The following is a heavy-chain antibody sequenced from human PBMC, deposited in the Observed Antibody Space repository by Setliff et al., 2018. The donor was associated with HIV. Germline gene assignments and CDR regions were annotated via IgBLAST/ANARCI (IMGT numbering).Heavy chain of an antibody. J-gene: IGHJ3*02. CDR2: IYPSDSDI. CDR1: GYYFTTFW. D-gene: IGHD3-3*01. CDR3: AKSHGDFWSGADAFDI. V-gene: IGHV5-51*01. Sequence: HGESLKISCKGSGYYFTTFWIAWVRQMPGKGLEWIAIIYPSDSDIKYSPSFQGQVTISADKSINTAYLRWSSLKASDTAIYYCAKSHGDFWSGADAFDIWGQGTMVTVSS.